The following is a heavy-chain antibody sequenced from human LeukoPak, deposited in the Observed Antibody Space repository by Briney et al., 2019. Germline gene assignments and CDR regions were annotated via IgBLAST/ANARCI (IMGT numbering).Heavy chain of an antibody. CDR3: AGTCGGDCPLYYYYYMDV. D-gene: IGHD2-21*02. CDR1: GGTFSSYA. V-gene: IGHV1-69*13. J-gene: IGHJ6*03. Sequence: SVTVSCTASGGTFSSYAISWVRQAPGQGLEWMGGIIPIFGTANYAQKFQGRVTITADESTSTAYMELSSLRSEDTAVYYCAGTCGGDCPLYYYYYMDVWGKGATVTISS. CDR2: IIPIFGTA.